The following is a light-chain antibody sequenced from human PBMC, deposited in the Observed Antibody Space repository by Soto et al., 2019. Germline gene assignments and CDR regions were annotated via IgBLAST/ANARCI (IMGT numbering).Light chain of an antibody. CDR3: QQIVGVSQFT. CDR2: AAS. V-gene: IGKV1-39*01. CDR1: QSISRY. Sequence: DIKINQSPSSLSATDGDGVTIACRASQSISRYLNWYQQKPGKAPEILIYAASSLQSGVPSRFSGSGSGTDFTLTISSLQPEDFATYFCQQIVGVSQFTFGGGGIVDTK. J-gene: IGKJ3*01.